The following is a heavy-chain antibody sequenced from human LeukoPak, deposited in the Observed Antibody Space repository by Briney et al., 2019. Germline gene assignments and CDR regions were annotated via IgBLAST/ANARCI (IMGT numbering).Heavy chain of an antibody. CDR1: GFTFSSYS. Sequence: GGSLRLSCAASGFTFSSYSMNWVRQAPGKGLEWVSSISSSGNNKYYAESVKGRFTISRDNAKNSLYLQMNSLRAEDTAAYYCARDNNYGTGSDYWGQGTLVTVFS. CDR3: ARDNNYGTGSDY. CDR2: ISSSGNNK. J-gene: IGHJ4*02. D-gene: IGHD5-18*01. V-gene: IGHV3-21*06.